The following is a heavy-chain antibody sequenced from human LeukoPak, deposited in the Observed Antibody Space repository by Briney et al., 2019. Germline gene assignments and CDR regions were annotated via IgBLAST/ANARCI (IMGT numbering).Heavy chain of an antibody. CDR1: GASISGSNW. D-gene: IGHD3-16*01. V-gene: IGHV4-4*02. CDR3: ARDRFTFDY. Sequence: SGTLSLTCGVSGASISGSNWWNWVRQPPGKGLEWIGEIYHSGSTNYNPSLKSRVSISVDKSKNQFSLKLRAVTAADTAVYYCARDRFTFDYWGQGTLVTVSS. J-gene: IGHJ4*02. CDR2: IYHSGST.